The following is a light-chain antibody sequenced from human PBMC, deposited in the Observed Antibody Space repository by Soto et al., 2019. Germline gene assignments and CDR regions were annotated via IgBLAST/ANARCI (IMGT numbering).Light chain of an antibody. V-gene: IGLV2-14*01. CDR2: DVN. J-gene: IGLJ2*01. Sequence: QSVLTQPASVSGSPGQSITLSCTGTSSDMGGYDYVSWYQRHPGKAPKLIIYDVNNRPSGVSNRFSGSKSGNTASLTISGLHAEDEADYYCTSYASGSSHVVFGGGTKVTVL. CDR3: TSYASGSSHVV. CDR1: SSDMGGYDY.